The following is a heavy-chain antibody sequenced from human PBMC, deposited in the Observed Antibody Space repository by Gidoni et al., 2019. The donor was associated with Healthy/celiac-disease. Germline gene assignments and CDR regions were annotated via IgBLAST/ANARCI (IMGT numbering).Heavy chain of an antibody. CDR1: GFTFSSYG. CDR3: AKPEQWLPFDY. V-gene: IGHV3-30*18. Sequence: QVQLVESGGGVVQPGRSLRLSCAASGFTFSSYGMHWVRQAPGKGLEWVAVISYDGSNKYYADSVKGRFTISRDNSKNTLYLQMNSLRAEDTAVYYCAKPEQWLPFDYWGQGTLGHRLL. CDR2: ISYDGSNK. J-gene: IGHJ4*02. D-gene: IGHD6-19*01.